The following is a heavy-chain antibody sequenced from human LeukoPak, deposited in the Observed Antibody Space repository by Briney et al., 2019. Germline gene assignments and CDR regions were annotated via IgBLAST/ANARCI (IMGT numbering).Heavy chain of an antibody. CDR3: ARAEYYASGTDYWK. V-gene: IGHV3-7*01. CDR2: IKEDGAEE. J-gene: IGHJ4*02. CDR1: GFTFSSYW. Sequence: GGSLRLSCATSGFTFSSYWMTWVRQAPGKGLEWVANIKEDGAEEYYEDSVKGRFIISRDNAKNSLYLEMNGLGAADTAVYYCARAEYYASGTDYWKWGQGTLVTVSS. D-gene: IGHD3-10*01.